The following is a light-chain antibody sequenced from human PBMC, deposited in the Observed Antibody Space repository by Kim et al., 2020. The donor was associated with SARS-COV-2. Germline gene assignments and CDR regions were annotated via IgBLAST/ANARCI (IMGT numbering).Light chain of an antibody. CDR3: QQYDNLPRLT. CDR1: QDISNY. V-gene: IGKV1-33*01. Sequence: SVGDRVTVTCQASQDISNYLNWYQQKPGKAPKLLIYDASNLETGVPSRFSGSGSGTDFTFTISSLQPEDIATYYCQQYDNLPRLTFGGGTKVDIK. CDR2: DAS. J-gene: IGKJ4*01.